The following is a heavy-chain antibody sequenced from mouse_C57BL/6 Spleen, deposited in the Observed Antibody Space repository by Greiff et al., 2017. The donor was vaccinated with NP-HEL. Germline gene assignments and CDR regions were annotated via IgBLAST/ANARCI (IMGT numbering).Heavy chain of an antibody. V-gene: IGHV2-6*01. CDR2: IWGVGST. D-gene: IGHD3-2*02. J-gene: IGHJ4*01. Sequence: VKLMESGPGLVAPSQSLSITCTVSGFSLTSYGVDWVRQSPGKGLEWLGVIWGVGSTNYNSALKSRLSISKDNSKSQVFLKMNSLQTDDTAMYYCARDSSGYVGAMDYWGQGTSVTVSS. CDR3: ARDSSGYVGAMDY. CDR1: GFSLTSYG.